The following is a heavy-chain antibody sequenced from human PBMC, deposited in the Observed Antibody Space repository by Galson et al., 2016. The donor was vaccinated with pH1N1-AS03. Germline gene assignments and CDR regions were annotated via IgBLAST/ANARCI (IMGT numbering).Heavy chain of an antibody. CDR1: GFSFGNYA. V-gene: IGHV3-23*01. D-gene: IGHD3-16*01. Sequence: SLRLSCAASGFSFGNYAMAWVRQAPGKGLEWVSTISGGDSSIHDEDSVSGRFTISRDHSANTLDLEMSSLSVEDTAVYFCAKDSLLITVIGGHWFFDLWGRGTLVTVSS. CDR2: ISGGDSSI. J-gene: IGHJ2*01. CDR3: AKDSLLITVIGGHWFFDL.